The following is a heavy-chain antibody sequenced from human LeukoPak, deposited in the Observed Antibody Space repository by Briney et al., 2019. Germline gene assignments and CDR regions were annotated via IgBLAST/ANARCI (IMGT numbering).Heavy chain of an antibody. Sequence: GASVKVSCKASGYTFTSYDINWVRQATGQGLEWMGWMNPNSGNTGYAQKFQGRVTMTRNTSISTAYMELSSLRSEDTAVYYCARDLSSVEKDSSYYYDSSGDYFDYWGQGTLVTVSS. J-gene: IGHJ4*02. V-gene: IGHV1-8*01. CDR2: MNPNSGNT. CDR1: GYTFTSYD. CDR3: ARDLSSVEKDSSYYYDSSGDYFDY. D-gene: IGHD3-22*01.